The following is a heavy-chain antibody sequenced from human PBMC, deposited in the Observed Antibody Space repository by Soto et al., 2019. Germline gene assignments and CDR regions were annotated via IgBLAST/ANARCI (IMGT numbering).Heavy chain of an antibody. J-gene: IGHJ6*02. D-gene: IGHD6-13*01. CDR2: VSYDGTKE. CDR1: GFTFDSYP. V-gene: IGHV3-30*14. Sequence: GGSLRLSCAVSGFTFDSYPMHWVRQAPGKGLEWVAVVSYDGTKEYYADSVKGRFTISRDNSKSTLSLQMNSLRADDTAVYYCARAEYSSSWSPYYYYDGMDVWGQGTTVTFA. CDR3: ARAEYSSSWSPYYYYDGMDV.